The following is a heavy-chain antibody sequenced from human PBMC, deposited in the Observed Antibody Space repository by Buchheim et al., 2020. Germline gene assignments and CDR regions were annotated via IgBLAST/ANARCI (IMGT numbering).Heavy chain of an antibody. J-gene: IGHJ6*02. Sequence: QVQLQQWGAGLLKPSETLSLTCAVYGGSFSGYYWSWIRQPPGKGLEWIGEINHSGSTNYNPSLKSRVTISVDTSKNQFSLKLSSVTAADTAVYYCARSRVTIFFLPDYGMDVWGQGTT. V-gene: IGHV4-34*01. CDR2: INHSGST. D-gene: IGHD3-9*01. CDR3: ARSRVTIFFLPDYGMDV. CDR1: GGSFSGYY.